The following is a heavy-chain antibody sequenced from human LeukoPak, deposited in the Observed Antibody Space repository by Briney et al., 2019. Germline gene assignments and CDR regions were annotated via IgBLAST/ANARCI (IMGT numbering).Heavy chain of an antibody. CDR1: GFSFSSAW. CDR3: ARDWYYAIDY. D-gene: IGHD2-2*01. J-gene: IGHJ4*02. Sequence: GGSLRLSCAASGFSFSSAWMHWVRQAPGEGLVAVSRITSDGSTTWNADSVRGRFTISRDNAKNTLYLQMNSLRVDDTAVYYCARDWYYAIDYWGQGTLVTVSS. CDR2: ITSDGSTT. V-gene: IGHV3-74*01.